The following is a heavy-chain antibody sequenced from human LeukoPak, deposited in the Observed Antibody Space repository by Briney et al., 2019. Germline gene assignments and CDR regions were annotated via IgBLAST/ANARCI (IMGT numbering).Heavy chain of an antibody. CDR1: GFTFSSYA. CDR3: AKTRPLDSSSWSHGDY. J-gene: IGHJ4*02. V-gene: IGHV3-23*01. CDR2: LSGTGGST. Sequence: GGSLRLSCAASGFTFSSYAMSWVRQAPGKGLEWVSALSGTGGSTYYADSVKGRFTISRDNSKNTLYLQMNSLRAEDTAVYYCAKTRPLDSSSWSHGDYWGQGTLVTASS. D-gene: IGHD6-13*01.